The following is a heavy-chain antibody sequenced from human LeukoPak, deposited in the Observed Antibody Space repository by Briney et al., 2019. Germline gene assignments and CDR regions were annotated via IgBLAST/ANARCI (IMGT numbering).Heavy chain of an antibody. CDR1: GFTFNSYG. CDR2: IRYDGSNK. CDR3: AKDRGYYGSSGYYLY. V-gene: IGHV3-30*02. Sequence: GGSLRLSCAASGFTFNSYGMHWVRQAPGKGLEWVAFIRYDGSNKYYADSVKGRFTISRDNSKNTLYLQMNSLRAEDTAVYYCAKDRGYYGSSGYYLYWGQGTLVTVSS. J-gene: IGHJ4*02. D-gene: IGHD3-22*01.